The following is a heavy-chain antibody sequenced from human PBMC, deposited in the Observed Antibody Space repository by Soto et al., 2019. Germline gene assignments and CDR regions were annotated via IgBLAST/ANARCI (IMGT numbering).Heavy chain of an antibody. CDR3: AGLRWSGWPTTLLSVPAFDP. V-gene: IGHV4-59*01. CDR1: GGSISSYY. J-gene: IGHJ5*02. D-gene: IGHD6-19*01. CDR2: IYYSGST. Sequence: SETLSLTCTVSGGSISSYYWSWIRQPPGKGLEWIGYIYYSGSTNYNPSLKSRVTISVDTSKNQFSLKLSSVTAADTAVYYCAGLRWSGWPTTLLSVPAFDPWGQGTLVTVSS.